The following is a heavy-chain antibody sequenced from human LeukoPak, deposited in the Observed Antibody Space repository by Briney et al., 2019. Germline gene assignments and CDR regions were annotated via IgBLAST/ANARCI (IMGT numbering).Heavy chain of an antibody. J-gene: IGHJ4*02. CDR1: GGSISSGGYY. CDR3: ARDSTVTAFFDY. Sequence: PPQTLSLTCTVSGGSISSGGYYWSWIRQHPGKGLEWIGYIYYSGSTYYNPSLKSRVTISVDTSKNQFSLKLSSVTAADTAVYYCARDSTVTAFFDYWGQGTLVTVSS. V-gene: IGHV4-31*03. D-gene: IGHD4-17*01. CDR2: IYYSGST.